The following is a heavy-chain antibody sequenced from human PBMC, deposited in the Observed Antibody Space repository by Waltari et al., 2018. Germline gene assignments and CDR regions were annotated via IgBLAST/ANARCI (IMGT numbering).Heavy chain of an antibody. Sequence: QVQLQESGPGLVKPSETLSLTCTVSGGSISSYYWSWIRQPPGKGLEWIGYIYSSGSTNYNPALKSRVIISVDASKNQCSLKVRSMTAADTAVYYCARDRGYQDYWGQGTLVTVSS. J-gene: IGHJ4*02. CDR1: GGSISSYY. D-gene: IGHD3-10*01. V-gene: IGHV4-59*01. CDR2: IYSSGST. CDR3: ARDRGYQDY.